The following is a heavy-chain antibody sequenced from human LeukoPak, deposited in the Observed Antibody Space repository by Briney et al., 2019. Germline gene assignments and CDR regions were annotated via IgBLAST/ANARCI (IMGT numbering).Heavy chain of an antibody. CDR1: GFTFSSYG. CDR3: VRGHGYNLEDYFDN. V-gene: IGHV3-33*08. D-gene: IGHD5-24*01. CDR2: IWYGGSNK. Sequence: GGSLRLSCAASGFTFSSYGMHWVRQAPGKGLGWVAVIWYGGSNKLYTESVKGRFTVSRDNSKNSLSLYMNSLTTEDTALYYCVRGHGYNLEDYFDNWGQGTLVTVSS. J-gene: IGHJ4*02.